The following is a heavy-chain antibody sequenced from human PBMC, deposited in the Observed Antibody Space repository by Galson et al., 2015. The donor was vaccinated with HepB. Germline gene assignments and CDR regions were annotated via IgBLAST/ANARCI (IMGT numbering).Heavy chain of an antibody. Sequence: SLRLSCAASGFTFSSYGMHWVRQAPGKGLEWVAVIWYDGSNKYYADSVKGRFTISRDNSKNTLYLQMNSLRAEDTAVYYCAREDSGSDSVYYFDYWGQGTLVTVSS. CDR3: AREDSGSDSVYYFDY. CDR1: GFTFSSYG. J-gene: IGHJ4*02. V-gene: IGHV3-33*01. CDR2: IWYDGSNK. D-gene: IGHD1-26*01.